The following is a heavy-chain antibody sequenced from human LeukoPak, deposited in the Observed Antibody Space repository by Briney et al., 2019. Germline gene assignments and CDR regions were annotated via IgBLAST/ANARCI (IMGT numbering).Heavy chain of an antibody. J-gene: IGHJ4*02. V-gene: IGHV1-69*01. CDR2: IIPIFGTA. CDR1: GGTFSSYA. D-gene: IGHD2-2*01. Sequence: SVKVSCKASGGTFSSYAISWVRQPPGQGLEWVGGIIPIFGTANYAQTFQGRVTITADESTSTDYMELSSLRSEDTAVYYCARQPFPDTLYCSSTSCYFMLDYWGQGTLVTVSS. CDR3: ARQPFPDTLYCSSTSCYFMLDY.